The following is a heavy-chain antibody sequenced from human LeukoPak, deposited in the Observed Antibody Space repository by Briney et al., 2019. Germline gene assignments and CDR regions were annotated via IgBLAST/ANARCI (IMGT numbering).Heavy chain of an antibody. CDR1: GFTFSSYA. CDR3: AKRYYYGSGSYYLDAFDI. V-gene: IGHV3-23*01. Sequence: GGSLRLSCAASGFTFSSYAMSWVRQVPGKGLEWVSAISGSGGSTYYADSVKGRFTISRDNSKNTLYLQMNSLRAEDTAVYYCAKRYYYGSGSYYLDAFDIWGQGTMVTVSS. D-gene: IGHD3-10*01. J-gene: IGHJ3*02. CDR2: ISGSGGST.